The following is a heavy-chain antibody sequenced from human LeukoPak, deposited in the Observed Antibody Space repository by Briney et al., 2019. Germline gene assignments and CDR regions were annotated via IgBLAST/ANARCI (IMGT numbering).Heavy chain of an antibody. D-gene: IGHD6-6*01. CDR2: IWYDGSNK. Sequence: PGRSLRLSCEASGFTSSSYGMHWVRQAPGKGLEWVAVIWYDGSNKYYADSVKGRFTISRDNSKNTLYLQMNSLRAEDTAVYYCARDRGERYSSSYFDYWGQGTLVTVSS. V-gene: IGHV3-33*01. J-gene: IGHJ4*02. CDR3: ARDRGERYSSSYFDY. CDR1: GFTSSSYG.